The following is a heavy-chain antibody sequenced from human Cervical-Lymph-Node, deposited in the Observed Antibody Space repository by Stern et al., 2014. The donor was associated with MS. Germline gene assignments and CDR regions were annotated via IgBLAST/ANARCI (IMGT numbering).Heavy chain of an antibody. D-gene: IGHD3-10*01. Sequence: QVTLRESGPGLVKPTATLMLTCTVSGFSLSNGRMGVSRIRQPPGKALEWLAHIFTNDESADSTSLKSRLTISKDTSKSQVVLTITNMDPVDTATYFCARILYDGAYRGDYWGQGILVTVSS. V-gene: IGHV2-26*01. CDR1: GFSLSNGRMG. CDR3: ARILYDGAYRGDY. J-gene: IGHJ4*02. CDR2: IFTNDES.